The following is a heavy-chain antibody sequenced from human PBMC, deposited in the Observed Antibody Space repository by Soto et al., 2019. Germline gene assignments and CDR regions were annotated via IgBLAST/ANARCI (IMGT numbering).Heavy chain of an antibody. Sequence: SVKVSCKASGGTFSSYAISWVRQAPGQGLEWMGGIIPIFGTANYAQKFQGRVTITADESTSTAYMELSSLRSEDTAVYYCARANDWNYGDDYWGQGTLVTVSS. CDR2: IIPIFGTA. D-gene: IGHD1-7*01. V-gene: IGHV1-69*13. CDR1: GGTFSSYA. CDR3: ARANDWNYGDDY. J-gene: IGHJ4*02.